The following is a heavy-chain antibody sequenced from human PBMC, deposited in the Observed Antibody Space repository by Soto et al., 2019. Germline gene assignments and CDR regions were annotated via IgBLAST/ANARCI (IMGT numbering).Heavy chain of an antibody. V-gene: IGHV3-11*01. Sequence: GGSLRLSCAASGFTFSDYYMSWIRQAPGKGLEWVSYISSSGSTIYYADSVKGRFTISRDNAKNSLYLQMNSLRAEDTAVYYCARDARYYDSSGQTPVAYWGQGTLVTVSS. CDR3: ARDARYYDSSGQTPVAY. J-gene: IGHJ4*02. D-gene: IGHD3-22*01. CDR2: ISSSGSTI. CDR1: GFTFSDYY.